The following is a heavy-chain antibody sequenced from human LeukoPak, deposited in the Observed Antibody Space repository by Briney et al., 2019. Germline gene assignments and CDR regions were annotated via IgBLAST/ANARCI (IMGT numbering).Heavy chain of an antibody. CDR1: GFTLSSYW. V-gene: IGHV3-74*01. J-gene: IGHJ4*02. CDR3: VRSSGWPGY. Sequence: GGSLRLACAASGFTLSSYWMHWVRQAPGEGLVWVSRINSDGSNINYADSVKGRFTISRDNAKNTLYLQMNSLRVEDTAVYYCVRSSGWPGYWGQGTMVTVSS. CDR2: INSDGSNI. D-gene: IGHD6-19*01.